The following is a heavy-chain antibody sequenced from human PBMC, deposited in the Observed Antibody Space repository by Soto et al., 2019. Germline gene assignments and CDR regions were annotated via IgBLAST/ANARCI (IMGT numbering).Heavy chain of an antibody. Sequence: SETLSLTCSVSGGSINNDDFYWSWLRQTPGKGLQWIGYVYYSGSSDCIPSLKSRLSMSIDKSKNQFTLKLSSVTAADTAIYYCARMSYYYDKWYFDLWGRGTLVTVSS. D-gene: IGHD3-22*01. V-gene: IGHV4-30-4*01. CDR3: ARMSYYYDKWYFDL. CDR2: VYYSGSS. J-gene: IGHJ2*01. CDR1: GGSINNDDFY.